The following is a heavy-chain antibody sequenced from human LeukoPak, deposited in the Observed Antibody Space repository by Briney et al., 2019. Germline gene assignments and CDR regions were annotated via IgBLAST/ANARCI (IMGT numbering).Heavy chain of an antibody. V-gene: IGHV3-30-3*01. CDR3: ARGPWFGEFVSAFDI. CDR2: ISYDGSNK. J-gene: IGHJ3*02. Sequence: GGSLRLSCAASGFTFSSYAMHWVRQAPGKGLEWVAVISYDGSNKYYADSVKGRFTISRDNSKNTLYLQMNSLRAEDTAVYYRARGPWFGEFVSAFDIWGQGTTVTVSS. D-gene: IGHD3-10*01. CDR1: GFTFSSYA.